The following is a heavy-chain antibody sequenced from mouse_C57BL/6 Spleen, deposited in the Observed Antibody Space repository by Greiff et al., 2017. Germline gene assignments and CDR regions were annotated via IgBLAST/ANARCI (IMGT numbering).Heavy chain of an antibody. V-gene: IGHV5-4*01. CDR2: ISDGGSYI. J-gene: IGHJ2*01. Sequence: EVKLVESGGGLVKPGGSLKLSCAASGFTFSSYAMSWVRQTPGKRLEWVATISDGGSYIYYPDTVKGRFTISRDNAKNNLYLKMSHLKSEDTAMXDCARDSSGYVYYFDYWGQGTTLTVSS. CDR3: ARDSSGYVYYFDY. D-gene: IGHD3-2*02. CDR1: GFTFSSYA.